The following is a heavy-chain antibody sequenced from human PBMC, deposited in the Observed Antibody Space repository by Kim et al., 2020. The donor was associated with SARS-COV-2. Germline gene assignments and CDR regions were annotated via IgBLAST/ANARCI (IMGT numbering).Heavy chain of an antibody. D-gene: IGHD4-17*01. J-gene: IGHJ6*02. CDR3: ARGGLSGYGDYYYYYGMDV. CDR2: IYYSGST. Sequence: SETLSLTCTVSGGSISSYYWSWIRQPPGKGLEWIGYIYYSGSTNYNPSLKSRVTISVDTSKNQFSLKLSSVTAADTAVYYCARGGLSGYGDYYYYYGMDVWGQGTTVTVSS. V-gene: IGHV4-59*01. CDR1: GGSISSYY.